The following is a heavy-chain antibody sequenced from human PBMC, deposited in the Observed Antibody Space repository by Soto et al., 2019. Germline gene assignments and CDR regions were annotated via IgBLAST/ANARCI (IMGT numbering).Heavy chain of an antibody. CDR3: ARSYVWGSYRPFFDY. J-gene: IGHJ4*02. D-gene: IGHD3-16*02. CDR2: INHSGST. Sequence: ASETLSLTCAVHGGSFSGYYWSWIRQPPGKGLEWIGEINHSGSTNYNPSLKSRVTISVDTSKNQFSLKLSSVTAADTAVYYCARSYVWGSYRPFFDYWGQGTLVTVSS. V-gene: IGHV4-34*01. CDR1: GGSFSGYY.